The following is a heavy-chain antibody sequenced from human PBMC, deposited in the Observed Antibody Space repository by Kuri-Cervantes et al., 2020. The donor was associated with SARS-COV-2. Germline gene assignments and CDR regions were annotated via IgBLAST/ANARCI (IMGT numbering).Heavy chain of an antibody. Sequence: SVKVSCKASGDTFTYRFLHWVRQAPGQAPEWMGWITPFNGNTKYAQKFQDRVTITRDRSMNTAYMELSSLRCEDTAMYYCARSGPGAISREDGALDIWGQGTMVTVSS. CDR1: GDTFTYRF. CDR3: ARSGPGAISREDGALDI. CDR2: ITPFNGNT. J-gene: IGHJ3*02. V-gene: IGHV1-45*02. D-gene: IGHD4/OR15-4a*01.